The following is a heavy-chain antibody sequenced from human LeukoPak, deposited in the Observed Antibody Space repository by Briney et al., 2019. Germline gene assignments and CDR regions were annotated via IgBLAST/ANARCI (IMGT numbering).Heavy chain of an antibody. CDR2: IWYDGTTK. J-gene: IGHJ4*02. V-gene: IGHV3-33*06. CDR1: GFTFSRYD. Sequence: PGGSLRLSCAASGFTFSRYDMHWVRQTPGKGLEWVALIWYDGTTKYYADSVKGRFTISRDNSKNTLYLQMNSLRAEDTAVYYCAKDPDYGDYPPFDYWGQGTLVTVSS. D-gene: IGHD4-17*01. CDR3: AKDPDYGDYPPFDY.